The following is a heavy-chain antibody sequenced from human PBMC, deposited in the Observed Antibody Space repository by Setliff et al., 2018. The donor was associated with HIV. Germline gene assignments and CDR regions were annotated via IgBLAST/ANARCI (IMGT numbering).Heavy chain of an antibody. CDR2: IYPGDSDT. CDR3: ARHRHTAAGTLDAFDI. J-gene: IGHJ3*02. V-gene: IGHV5-51*01. Sequence: GESLKISCQGSGYSFTSYWIGWVRQMPGKGLEWMGIIYPGDSDTRYSPSFQGQVTISADKSISTAYLQWSTLKASDTAIYYCARHRHTAAGTLDAFDIWGQGTLVTVSS. D-gene: IGHD6-13*01. CDR1: GYSFTSYW.